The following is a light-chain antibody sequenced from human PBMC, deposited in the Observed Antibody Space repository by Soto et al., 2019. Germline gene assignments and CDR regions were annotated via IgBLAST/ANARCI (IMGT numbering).Light chain of an antibody. Sequence: AIRMTRSPSSFSASTGDRVTITCRASQGISSYLAWYQQKPGKAPKLLIYAASTLQSGVPSRFSGSGSGTDFTLTISCLQSEDFATNYCQQYYSYPHTFGQGTKVEIK. CDR2: AAS. CDR3: QQYYSYPHT. CDR1: QGISSY. V-gene: IGKV1-8*01. J-gene: IGKJ1*01.